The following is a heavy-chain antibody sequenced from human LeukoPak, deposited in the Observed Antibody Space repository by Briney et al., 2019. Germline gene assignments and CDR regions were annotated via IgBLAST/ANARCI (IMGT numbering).Heavy chain of an antibody. CDR2: INHGGST. CDR3: ARANMTTEWFDY. CDR1: GGSFSGYY. J-gene: IGHJ4*02. D-gene: IGHD4-11*01. V-gene: IGHV4-34*01. Sequence: SETLSLTCAVYGGSFSGYYWSWIRQPPGKGLEWIGEINHGGSTNYNPSLKSRVTISVDTSKNQFSLKLSSVTAADTAVYYCARANMTTEWFDYWGQGTLVTVSS.